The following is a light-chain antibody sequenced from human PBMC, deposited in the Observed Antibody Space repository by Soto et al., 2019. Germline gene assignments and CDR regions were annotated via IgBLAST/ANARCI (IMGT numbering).Light chain of an antibody. CDR3: QLSFTTPLT. V-gene: IGKV1-39*01. CDR2: VAS. J-gene: IGKJ4*01. CDR1: QSVGRI. Sequence: DIQMTQSPSSLSASVGDRVTITCRARQSVGRILNWYQQKPGKTPTVLINVASPLRSGVPSRFSGSGSGTDFNLTINSLQPEDFATYFCQLSFTTPLTFGGGTKVEIK.